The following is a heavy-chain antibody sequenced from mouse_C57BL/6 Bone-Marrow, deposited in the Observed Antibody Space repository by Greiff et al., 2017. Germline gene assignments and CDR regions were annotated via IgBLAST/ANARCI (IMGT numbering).Heavy chain of an antibody. Sequence: VQLQQSGAELARPGASVKLSCKASGYTFTSYGISWVKQRTGQGLEWIGEIYPRSGNTYYNEQFKGKATLTEDKSSSTAYMKLRRLASEDSAVYFCARLGVRRYYFDYWGQGTTLTVSS. CDR3: ARLGVRRYYFDY. CDR2: IYPRSGNT. J-gene: IGHJ2*01. D-gene: IGHD1-2*01. V-gene: IGHV1-81*01. CDR1: GYTFTSYG.